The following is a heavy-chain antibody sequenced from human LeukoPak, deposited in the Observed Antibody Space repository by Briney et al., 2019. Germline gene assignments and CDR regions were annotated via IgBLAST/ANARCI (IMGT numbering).Heavy chain of an antibody. CDR1: GFSFSYYA. CDR2: MSGSGATA. J-gene: IGHJ4*02. Sequence: GWSLRLSCAASGFSFSYYAMSWVRQAPGKGLEWVSGMSGSGATAYYADSVRGRFTISRDNSDNTVYLQMSNLSAEDTAVYYCAKDNAQWPRVFDYWGQGTLATVSS. V-gene: IGHV3-23*01. CDR3: AKDNAQWPRVFDY. D-gene: IGHD6-19*01.